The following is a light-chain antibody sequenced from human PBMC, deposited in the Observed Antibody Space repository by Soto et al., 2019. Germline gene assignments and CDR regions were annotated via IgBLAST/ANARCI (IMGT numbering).Light chain of an antibody. CDR2: GAS. J-gene: IGKJ5*01. Sequence: EIVMTQSPATLSVSPGARATLSCSASQSVSSNLAWYQQKPGQAPRLLIYGASTRATGIPARFSGSGSGTEFTLTVSSLQSEDFAVDYCQQYNNWPPITFGQGTRLEIK. CDR3: QQYNNWPPIT. V-gene: IGKV3-15*01. CDR1: QSVSSN.